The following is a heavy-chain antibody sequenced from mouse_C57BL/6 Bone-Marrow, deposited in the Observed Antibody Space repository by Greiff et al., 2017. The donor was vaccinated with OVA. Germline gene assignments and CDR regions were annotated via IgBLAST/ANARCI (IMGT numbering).Heavy chain of an antibody. D-gene: IGHD2-4*01. CDR1: GYTFTSYW. CDR2: IDPNSGGT. CDR3: ARPHYYDYDVGLDY. Sequence: QVQLQQPGAELVKPGASVKLSCKASGYTFTSYWMHWVKQRPGRGLEWIGRIDPNSGGTKYNEKFKSKATLTVDKPSSTAYMQLSSLTSEDSVVYYCARPHYYDYDVGLDYWGQGTTLTVSS. V-gene: IGHV1-72*01. J-gene: IGHJ2*01.